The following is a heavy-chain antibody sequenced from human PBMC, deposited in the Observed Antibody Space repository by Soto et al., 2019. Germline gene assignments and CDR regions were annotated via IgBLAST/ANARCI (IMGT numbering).Heavy chain of an antibody. CDR1: GFTFSSSW. V-gene: IGHV3-7*01. CDR3: ARGIGGYYYYYMVV. D-gene: IGHD3-10*01. Sequence: GGSLILSCAASGFTFSSSWMTWVRQAPGKGLEWVANIKQDGSEKFYVDSVKGRLTISRDNAKNSLYLQMNSLRAEDTAVYYCARGIGGYYYYYMVVWCKGTTVTVPS. J-gene: IGHJ6*03. CDR2: IKQDGSEK.